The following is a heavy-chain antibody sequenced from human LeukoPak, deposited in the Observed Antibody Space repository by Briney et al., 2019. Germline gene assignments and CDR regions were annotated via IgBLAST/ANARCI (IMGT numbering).Heavy chain of an antibody. Sequence: ASVKVSCKVSGYTLTELSMHWVRQPPGKGLEWMGGFDPEDGETIYAQKFQGRVTMTEDTSTDTAYMELSSLRSEDTAVYYCATSLYNWNDWFDPWGQGTLVTVSS. D-gene: IGHD1-1*01. CDR1: GYTLTELS. CDR3: ATSLYNWNDWFDP. J-gene: IGHJ5*02. V-gene: IGHV1-24*01. CDR2: FDPEDGET.